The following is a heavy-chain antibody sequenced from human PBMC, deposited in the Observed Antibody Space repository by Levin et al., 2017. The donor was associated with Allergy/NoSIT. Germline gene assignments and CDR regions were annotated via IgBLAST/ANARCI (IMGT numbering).Heavy chain of an antibody. V-gene: IGHV3-15*01. CDR1: GFSFSNAW. D-gene: IGHD6-13*01. CDR2: IKSKTDGGTA. CDR3: STAGLLHSSSWYGGY. Sequence: GGSLRLSCAASGFSFSNAWMSWARQAPGKGLEWVGRIKSKTDGGTADYAAPVKGRFTISRDDSKNTLYLQMDSLKSEDTAVYYCSTAGLLHSSSWYGGYWGQGTLVTVSS. J-gene: IGHJ4*02.